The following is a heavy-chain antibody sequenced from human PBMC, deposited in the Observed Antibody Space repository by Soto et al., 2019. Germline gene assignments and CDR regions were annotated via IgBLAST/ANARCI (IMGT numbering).Heavy chain of an antibody. V-gene: IGHV1-8*01. CDR3: ARGLRFLVRYYYMDV. J-gene: IGHJ6*03. Sequence: ASVKVSCKASGYTFTSYDINLVRQATGQGLEWMGWMNPNSGNTGYAQKFQGRVTMTRNTSISTAYMELSSLRSEDTAVYYCARGLRFLVRYYYMDVWGKGTTVTVSS. D-gene: IGHD3-3*01. CDR1: GYTFTSYD. CDR2: MNPNSGNT.